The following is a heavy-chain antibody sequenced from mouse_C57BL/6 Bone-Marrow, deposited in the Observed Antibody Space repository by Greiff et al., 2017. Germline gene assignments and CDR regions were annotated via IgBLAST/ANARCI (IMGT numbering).Heavy chain of an antibody. V-gene: IGHV5-12*01. Sequence: EVQGVESGGGLVQPGGSLKLSCAASGFTFSDYYMYWVRQTPEKRLEWVAYISNGGGSTYYPDTVKGRFTISRDNAKNTLYLQMSRLKSEDTAMYYCARPPYYDYDGFAYWGLGTLVTVSA. CDR3: ARPPYYDYDGFAY. J-gene: IGHJ3*01. CDR2: ISNGGGST. CDR1: GFTFSDYY. D-gene: IGHD2-4*01.